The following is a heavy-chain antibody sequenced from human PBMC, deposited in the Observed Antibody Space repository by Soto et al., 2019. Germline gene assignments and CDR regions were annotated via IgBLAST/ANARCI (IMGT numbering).Heavy chain of an antibody. CDR2: IWYDGSNK. D-gene: IGHD3-22*01. CDR3: AREYYDSSGYYYFGFGY. J-gene: IGHJ4*02. V-gene: IGHV3-33*08. Sequence: GGSLRLSCAASEFTFRSYAMHWVRQAPGKGLEWVAVIWYDGSNKFYADSVKGRFTISRDNSKNTLYLQMNSLRAEDTAVYYCAREYYDSSGYYYFGFGYWGQGTLVTVSS. CDR1: EFTFRSYA.